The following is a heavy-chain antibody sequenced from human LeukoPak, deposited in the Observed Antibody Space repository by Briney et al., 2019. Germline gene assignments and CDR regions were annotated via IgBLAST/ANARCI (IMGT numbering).Heavy chain of an antibody. Sequence: PSETLSLTCTVSGGSISSGGYYWSWLRQHPGKGLEWIGYIYYSGSTYYDPSLKSLFTISVDTSKNQFSLKLSSVTAADTAVYYCARDRRGQPWILLDYWGQGTLVTVSS. CDR2: IYYSGST. CDR3: ARDRRGQPWILLDY. V-gene: IGHV4-31*01. D-gene: IGHD3-22*01. CDR1: GGSISSGGYY. J-gene: IGHJ4*02.